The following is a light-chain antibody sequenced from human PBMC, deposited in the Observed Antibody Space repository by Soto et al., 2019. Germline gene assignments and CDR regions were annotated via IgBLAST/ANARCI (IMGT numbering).Light chain of an antibody. CDR3: CSYAGSSTGV. CDR2: EGS. CDR1: SSDVGSYNY. Sequence: QSALTQPASVSGSPGQSITISCTGTSSDVGSYNYVSWYHQHPGKAPKLMIYEGSKRPSGVSNRFSGSKSGNTASLTISGLQAEDEADYYCCSYAGSSTGVFGGGTKLTVL. J-gene: IGLJ2*01. V-gene: IGLV2-23*01.